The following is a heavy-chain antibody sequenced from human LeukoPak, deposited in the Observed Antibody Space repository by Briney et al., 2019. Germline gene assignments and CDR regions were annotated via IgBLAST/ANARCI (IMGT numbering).Heavy chain of an antibody. D-gene: IGHD2-21*02. CDR3: AKEPLYCGGDCYEPLDY. J-gene: IGHJ4*02. Sequence: GGSLRLSCAASGFTFSNYGMSWVRQAPGKGLEWVSRISGSGGSTYYADSVRGRFTISRDNSKNTLYLQMSSLRAEDTAVYYCAKEPLYCGGDCYEPLDYWGQGTLVPVSS. CDR1: GFTFSNYG. CDR2: ISGSGGST. V-gene: IGHV3-23*01.